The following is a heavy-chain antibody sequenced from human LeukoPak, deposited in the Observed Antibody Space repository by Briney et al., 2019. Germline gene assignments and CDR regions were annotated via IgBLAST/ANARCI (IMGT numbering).Heavy chain of an antibody. Sequence: SETLSLTCTVSGGSSSSYYWSWIRQPPGKGREWIGYIYYSGSTNYNPSLKSRVTISVDTYKNLFSLKLSSVTAAGTAVYYCARDYGSHFDYWGQGTLVTVSS. CDR3: ARDYGSHFDY. D-gene: IGHD3-10*01. J-gene: IGHJ4*02. CDR1: GGSSSSYY. CDR2: IYYSGST. V-gene: IGHV4-59*01.